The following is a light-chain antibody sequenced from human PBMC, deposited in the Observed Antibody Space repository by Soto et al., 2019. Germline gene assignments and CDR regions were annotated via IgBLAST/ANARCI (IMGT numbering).Light chain of an antibody. CDR3: QTWGTGIRV. J-gene: IGLJ1*01. CDR1: SGHSSYA. V-gene: IGLV4-69*01. CDR2: LNSDGSH. Sequence: QLVLTQSPSASASLGASVKLTCTLSSGHSSYAIAWHQQQPEKGPRYLMKLNSDGSHSKGDGIPDRFSGSRSGAERYLAISTLQCEDEADDYWQTWGTGIRVVGTGSKLTV.